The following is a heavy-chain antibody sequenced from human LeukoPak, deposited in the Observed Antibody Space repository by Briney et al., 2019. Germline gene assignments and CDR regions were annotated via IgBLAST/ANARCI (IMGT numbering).Heavy chain of an antibody. CDR2: IYNIGGT. Sequence: KSSETLSLTCSVSGGSFSRDYWSWIRQPPGKRLEWLGYIYNIGGTNYNPSLKSRVSIPVDTTKTQFSLMLTSVTAAHTAVYYCAREAVAGTLDYWGQGALVTVSS. CDR3: AREAVAGTLDY. D-gene: IGHD6-19*01. CDR1: GGSFSRDY. V-gene: IGHV4-59*01. J-gene: IGHJ4*02.